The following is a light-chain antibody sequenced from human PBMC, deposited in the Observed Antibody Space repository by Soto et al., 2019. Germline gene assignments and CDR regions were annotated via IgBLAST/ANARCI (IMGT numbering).Light chain of an antibody. V-gene: IGLV2-14*01. Sequence: QSALTQPRSVSGSPGQSVTISCTGTSSDVGGYNYVSWYQQYPGKAPKLMIFEVTNRPSGVSNRFSGSKSGNTASLTISGLQAEDEANYYCSSYTSINTLDVVFGGGTKLTVL. CDR2: EVT. J-gene: IGLJ2*01. CDR1: SSDVGGYNY. CDR3: SSYTSINTLDVV.